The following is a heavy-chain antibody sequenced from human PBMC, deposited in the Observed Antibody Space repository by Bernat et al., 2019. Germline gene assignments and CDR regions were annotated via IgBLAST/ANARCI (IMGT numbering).Heavy chain of an antibody. CDR3: TTDGLRWLQLRDYWFDP. D-gene: IGHD4-17*01. V-gene: IGHV3-15*07. CDR2: IKSKTDGGTT. CDR1: GFTFSNAW. Sequence: EVQLVESGGGLVKPGGSLRLSCAASGFTFSNAWMNWVRQAPGKGLEWVGRIKSKTDGGTTDYAAPVKGRFTISRDDSKNTLYLQMNSLKTEDTAVYYCTTDGLRWLQLRDYWFDPWGQGTLVTVSS. J-gene: IGHJ5*02.